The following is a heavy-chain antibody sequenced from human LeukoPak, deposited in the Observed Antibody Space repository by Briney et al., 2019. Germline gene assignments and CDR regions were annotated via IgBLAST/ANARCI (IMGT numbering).Heavy chain of an antibody. CDR1: GGSISSSSYY. CDR2: IYYSGST. CDR3: ARHKHCSSTSCYMGY. Sequence: SETLSLTCTVSGGSISSSSYYWGWIRQPPGKGLEWIGSIYYSGSTYYNPSLKSRVTISVDTSKNQFSLKLSPVTAADTAVYYCARHKHCSSTSCYMGYWGQGTLVTVSS. J-gene: IGHJ4*02. D-gene: IGHD2-2*02. V-gene: IGHV4-39*01.